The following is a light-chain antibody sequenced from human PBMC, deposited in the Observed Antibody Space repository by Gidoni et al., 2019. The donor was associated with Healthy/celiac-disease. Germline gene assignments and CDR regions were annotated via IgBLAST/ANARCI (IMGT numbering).Light chain of an antibody. V-gene: IGKV3-15*01. CDR2: GAS. J-gene: IGKJ1*01. CDR3: QQYNNWPPWT. CDR1: QSVSSN. Sequence: EIVMTQSPATLSVSPGERATLSCRASQSVSSNLAWYQQNPGQAPRLLIYGASTRATGIPARFSGSGSGTEFTLTISILQSEDFAVYYCQQYNNWPPWTFGQXTKVEIK.